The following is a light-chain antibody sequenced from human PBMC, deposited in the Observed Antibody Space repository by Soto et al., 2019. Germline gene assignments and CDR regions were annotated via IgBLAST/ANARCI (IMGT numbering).Light chain of an antibody. V-gene: IGKV1-39*01. CDR2: AAS. J-gene: IGKJ4*01. Sequence: DIQMTQSPSSLSASVGDRVTITCRASQSISSYLHWYQQKPGKAPKLLIYAASNLQSGVPSRFSASGSGTDFTLTFSSLQPEDFATYYCQQTYSTPPTFGGGKKVDIK. CDR1: QSISSY. CDR3: QQTYSTPPT.